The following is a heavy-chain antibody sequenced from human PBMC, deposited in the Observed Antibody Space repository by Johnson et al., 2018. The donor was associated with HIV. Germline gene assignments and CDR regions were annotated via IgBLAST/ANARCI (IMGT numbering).Heavy chain of an antibody. CDR2: INSDGSST. J-gene: IGHJ3*02. CDR1: GFTFSSYD. Sequence: VQLVESGGGLVQPGGSLRLSCAASGFTFSSYDMHWVRQAPGKGLVWVARINSDGSSTSYADSVKGRFNISRDNAKNTLYLQMNSLRAEDTAVYYCARVPSRLRYFDWSEDAFDIWGQWTMVTVSS. V-gene: IGHV3-74*02. D-gene: IGHD3-9*01. CDR3: ARVPSRLRYFDWSEDAFDI.